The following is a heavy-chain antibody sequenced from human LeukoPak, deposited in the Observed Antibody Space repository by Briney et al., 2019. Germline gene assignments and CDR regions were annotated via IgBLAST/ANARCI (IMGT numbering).Heavy chain of an antibody. CDR1: GGSISSYY. D-gene: IGHD3-9*01. J-gene: IGHJ4*02. CDR3: ARGPTYYDILTGYYPIDY. V-gene: IGHV4-59*01. Sequence: PSETLSLTCTVSGGSISSYYWSWIRQPPGKGLEWIGYIYYSGSTNYNPSLKSRVTISVDTSKNQFSLKLSSVTAADTAVYYCARGPTYYDILTGYYPIDYWGQGTLVTVSS. CDR2: IYYSGST.